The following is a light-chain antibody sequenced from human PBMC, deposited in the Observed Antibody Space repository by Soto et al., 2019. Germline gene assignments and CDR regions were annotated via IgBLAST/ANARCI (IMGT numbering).Light chain of an antibody. CDR3: QSYDNSLSGAGV. V-gene: IGLV1-40*01. CDR2: DNS. CDR1: SSNIGAGYD. Sequence: QSVLTQPPSVSGAPGQRVTISCIGSSSNIGAGYDVHWYQQLPGAAPKLLIYDNSNRPSGVPDRFSGSKSGTSASLAITGLQAEDEADYYCQSYDNSLSGAGVFGGGTKLTVL. J-gene: IGLJ3*02.